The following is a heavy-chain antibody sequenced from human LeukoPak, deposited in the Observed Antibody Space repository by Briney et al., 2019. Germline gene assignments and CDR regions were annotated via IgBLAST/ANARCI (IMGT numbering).Heavy chain of an antibody. Sequence: PSETLSLTCTVSGGSISSGDYYWSWIRQPPGKGLEWIGYIYYSGSTYYNPSLKSRVTISVDTSKNQFSLELSSVTAADTAVYYCASYRITMVRGVTYNWFDPWGQGTLVTVSS. CDR3: ASYRITMVRGVTYNWFDP. D-gene: IGHD3-10*01. J-gene: IGHJ5*02. CDR1: GGSISSGDYY. V-gene: IGHV4-30-4*01. CDR2: IYYSGST.